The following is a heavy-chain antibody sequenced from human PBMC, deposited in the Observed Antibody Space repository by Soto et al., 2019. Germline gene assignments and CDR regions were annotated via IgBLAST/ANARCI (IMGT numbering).Heavy chain of an antibody. Sequence: QVQLQQWGAGLLKPSETLSLTCAVYGGSFSGYYWTWIRQPPGTGLEWIGEINHSGSTNYNPSLKCRVTISVDTYTHQFSLKLTSVTAADTAVYYCARDKITGHFDYWGQGTLVTVSS. J-gene: IGHJ4*02. D-gene: IGHD2-8*02. CDR3: ARDKITGHFDY. CDR1: GGSFSGYY. V-gene: IGHV4-34*01. CDR2: INHSGST.